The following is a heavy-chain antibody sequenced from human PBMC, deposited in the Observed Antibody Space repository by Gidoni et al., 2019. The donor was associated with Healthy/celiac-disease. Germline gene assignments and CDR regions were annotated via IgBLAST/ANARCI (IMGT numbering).Heavy chain of an antibody. CDR3: ARDHLDIVTPNYYYGMDV. V-gene: IGHV3-48*03. CDR2: ISSSGSTI. D-gene: IGHD2-15*01. CDR1: GFTFSSYE. Sequence: EVQLVESGGGLVQPGGSLRLSCAASGFTFSSYEMNWVRQAPGKGLEWVSYISSSGSTIYYEDSVKGRFTISRDNAKNALYLQMNSLRAEDTAVYYCARDHLDIVTPNYYYGMDVWGQGTTVTVSS. J-gene: IGHJ6*02.